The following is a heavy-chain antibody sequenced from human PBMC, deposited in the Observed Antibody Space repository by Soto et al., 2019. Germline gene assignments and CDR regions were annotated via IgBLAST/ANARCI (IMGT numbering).Heavy chain of an antibody. J-gene: IGHJ4*02. CDR1: GFTFSSYA. V-gene: IGHV3-23*01. CDR3: AKTGKNRYIMDY. D-gene: IGHD3-16*02. CDR2: ISGSGGST. Sequence: EVQLLESGGGLVQPGGSLRLSCAASGFTFSSYAMSWVRQAPGKGLEWVSAISGSGGSTYYADSVKSRFTISRDNSKNTLYMQMNSLRAEDTAVYYCAKTGKNRYIMDYWGQGTLVTVSS.